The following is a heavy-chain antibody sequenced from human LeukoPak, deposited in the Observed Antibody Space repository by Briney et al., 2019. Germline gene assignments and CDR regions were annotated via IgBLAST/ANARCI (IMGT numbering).Heavy chain of an antibody. Sequence: SETLSLTCTVSGGSISSSSYYWGWIRQPPGKGLEWIGSIDHSGSTYYNPSLKSRVTISVDTSKNQFSLKLSSVTAADTAVYYCARVPLGQQLAFFDYWGQGTLVTVSS. V-gene: IGHV4-39*07. CDR3: ARVPLGQQLAFFDY. CDR2: IDHSGST. D-gene: IGHD6-13*01. CDR1: GGSISSSSYY. J-gene: IGHJ4*02.